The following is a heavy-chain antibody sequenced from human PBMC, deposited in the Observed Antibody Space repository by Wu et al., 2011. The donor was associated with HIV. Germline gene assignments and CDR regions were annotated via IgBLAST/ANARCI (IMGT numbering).Heavy chain of an antibody. CDR1: GYIFTSYG. CDR2: ISVNNENT. Sequence: QVQLVQSGAEVKKPGASVKVSCKASGYIFTSYGISWVRQAPGQGLEWMGWISVNNENTNYAQKFQGRVTMTTDTTTNTAYMELRSLRSDDTALYFCARELDLSWFGDPWGQGTLVTVS. D-gene: IGHD1-1*01. CDR3: ARELDLSWFGDP. J-gene: IGHJ5*02. V-gene: IGHV1-18*01.